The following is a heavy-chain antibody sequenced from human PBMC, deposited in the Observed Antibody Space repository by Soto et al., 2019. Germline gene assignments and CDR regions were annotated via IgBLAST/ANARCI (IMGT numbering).Heavy chain of an antibody. CDR3: AREGVLLWFGELVY. CDR2: IKQDGSEK. V-gene: IGHV3-7*01. Sequence: EVQLVESGGGFVQPGGSLRLSCAASGFTFSSYWMSWVRQAPGKGLEWVANIKQDGSEKYYVDSVKGRFTISRDNAKNSLYLQMNSLRAEDTAVYYCAREGVLLWFGELVYWGQGTLVTVSS. D-gene: IGHD3-10*01. J-gene: IGHJ4*02. CDR1: GFTFSSYW.